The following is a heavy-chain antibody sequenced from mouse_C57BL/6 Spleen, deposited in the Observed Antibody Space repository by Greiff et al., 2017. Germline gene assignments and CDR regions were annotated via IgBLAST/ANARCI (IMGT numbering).Heavy chain of an antibody. V-gene: IGHV1-82*01. CDR3: ARGYYGSSFDY. CDR1: GYAFSSSW. CDR2: IYPGDGDT. D-gene: IGHD1-1*01. Sequence: VKLMESGPELVKPGASVKISCKASGYAFSSSWMNWVKQRPGKGLEWIGRIYPGDGDTNYNGKFKGKATLTADKSSSTAYMQRSSLTSEDSAVYFCARGYYGSSFDYWGQGTTLTVSS. J-gene: IGHJ2*01.